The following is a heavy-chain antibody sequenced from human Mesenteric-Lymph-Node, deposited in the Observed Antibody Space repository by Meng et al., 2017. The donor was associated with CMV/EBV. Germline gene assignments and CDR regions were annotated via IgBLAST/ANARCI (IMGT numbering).Heavy chain of an antibody. D-gene: IGHD2-2*01. Sequence: GGSLRLSCAASGFTFSSYWMHWVRQAPGKGLVWVSRINSDGSSTSYADSVKGRFTISRDNAKNTLYLQMNSLRAEDTAVYYCAKLVPAAMVDYWGQGTLVTVSS. J-gene: IGHJ4*02. V-gene: IGHV3-74*01. CDR3: AKLVPAAMVDY. CDR1: GFTFSSYW. CDR2: INSDGSST.